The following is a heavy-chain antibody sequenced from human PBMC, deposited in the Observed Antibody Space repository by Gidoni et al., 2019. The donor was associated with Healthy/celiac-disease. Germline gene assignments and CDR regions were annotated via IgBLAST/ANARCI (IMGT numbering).Heavy chain of an antibody. V-gene: IGHV4-39*01. CDR3: ARRPLLLWFGELSYYYYMDV. CDR2: IYNSGST. Sequence: QLQLQESGPGLVKPSETLSLTCSVSGGSTSNSSFYRGWLRQPPGKGLEWVGSIYNSGSTYYNPCLKSRFTISVDTSKNQFTLKLSSVTAADTAVYYCARRPLLLWFGELSYYYYMDVWGKGTTVTVSS. J-gene: IGHJ6*03. CDR1: GGSTSNSSFY. D-gene: IGHD3-10*01.